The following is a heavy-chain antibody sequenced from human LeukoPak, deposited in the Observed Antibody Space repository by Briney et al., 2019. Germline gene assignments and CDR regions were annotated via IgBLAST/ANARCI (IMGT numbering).Heavy chain of an antibody. CDR2: IYPGDSDT. D-gene: IGHD2-15*01. V-gene: IGHV5-51*01. Sequence: GESLKFSCQGSGYSFTSYWIGWVRQMPGKGLEWMGIIYPGDSDTRYSPSFQGQVTISADKSISTAYLQWSSLKASDTAMYYCARPGYCSGGSCYSFDYWGQGTLVTVSS. J-gene: IGHJ4*02. CDR3: ARPGYCSGGSCYSFDY. CDR1: GYSFTSYW.